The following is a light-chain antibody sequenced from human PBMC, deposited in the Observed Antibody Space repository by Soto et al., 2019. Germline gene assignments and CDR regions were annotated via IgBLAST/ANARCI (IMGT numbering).Light chain of an antibody. CDR3: LQHSTYPLT. CDR1: QGIRND. Sequence: DIPMTQFPSSLSASVGDRVTITCRASQGIRNDLGWYQQKPGKAPKRLIYAASSMQSGVPSRFSGSGSGTEFTLAISSLQPEDSATFYCLQHSTYPLTFGQGTKVEIK. CDR2: AAS. J-gene: IGKJ1*01. V-gene: IGKV1-17*01.